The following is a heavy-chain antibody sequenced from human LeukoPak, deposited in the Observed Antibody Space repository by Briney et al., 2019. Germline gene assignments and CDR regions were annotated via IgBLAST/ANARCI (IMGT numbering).Heavy chain of an antibody. CDR1: GYTFTGYY. CDR2: INPNSGGT. V-gene: IGHV1-2*02. D-gene: IGHD3-10*01. Sequence: GASVKVSCKASGYTFTGYYMHWVRQAPAQGLEWMGWINPNSGGTNYAQKFQGRVTMTRDTSISTAYMELSRLRSDDTAVYYCARDHSYYGSGFPLDYWGEGTLVTVSS. J-gene: IGHJ4*02. CDR3: ARDHSYYGSGFPLDY.